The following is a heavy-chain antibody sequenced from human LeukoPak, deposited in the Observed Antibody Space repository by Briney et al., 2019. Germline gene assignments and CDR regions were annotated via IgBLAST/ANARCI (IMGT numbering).Heavy chain of an antibody. J-gene: IGHJ3*02. D-gene: IGHD3-9*01. CDR2: IRSSSSYI. V-gene: IGHV3-21*01. CDR3: AREKNDILTGYSADAFDI. Sequence: GGSLRLSCAASGFTFSSYSMNWVRQAPGKGLEWVSSIRSSSSYIYYAESVKGRFTISRDNAKNSVYLQMNSLRAEDTAVYYCAREKNDILTGYSADAFDIWGQGTMVTVSS. CDR1: GFTFSSYS.